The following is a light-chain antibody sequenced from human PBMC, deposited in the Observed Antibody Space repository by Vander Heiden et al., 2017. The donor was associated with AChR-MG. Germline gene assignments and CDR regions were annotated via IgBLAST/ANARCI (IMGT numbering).Light chain of an antibody. CDR2: DVS. J-gene: IGLJ1*01. Sequence: QSALTQPASVSGSPGQSITISCTGTSSDVGAYNYVSWYQQHPGKAPKLMSYDVSDRPSGISTRFSGSKSGNTASLTISGLQAEDEADYYCSSYTSSSTPFVFGAGTKVTVL. CDR1: SSDVGAYNY. CDR3: SSYTSSSTPFV. V-gene: IGLV2-14*03.